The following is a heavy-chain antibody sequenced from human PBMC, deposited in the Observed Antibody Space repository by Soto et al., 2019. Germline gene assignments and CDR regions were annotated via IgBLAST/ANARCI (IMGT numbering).Heavy chain of an antibody. V-gene: IGHV3-33*08. CDR1: GFTVRSYG. D-gene: IGHD1-1*01. CDR3: ALSWYSYYFDL. Sequence: GSLRLSCAASGFTVRSYGMHWVRQAPGKGLEWVAVIWYEGSDKYYADSVKGRFTISRDDSKNTLYLQMNSLRAEDTAVYYCALSWYSYYFDLWGQGTLVTVSS. CDR2: IWYEGSDK. J-gene: IGHJ4*02.